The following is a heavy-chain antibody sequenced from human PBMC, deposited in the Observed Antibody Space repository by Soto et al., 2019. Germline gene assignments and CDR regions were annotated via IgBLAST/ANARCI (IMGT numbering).Heavy chain of an antibody. CDR1: GFTFSSYA. Sequence: VQLLESGGGLVQPGGSLRLSCAASGFTFSSYAMSWVRQAPGKGLEWVSAISGSGGSTYYADSVKGRFTISRDNSKNTLYVQMNSLSADDRAVYYCAKDAQWELLLRYFDYWGQGTLVTVSS. CDR2: ISGSGGST. D-gene: IGHD1-26*01. CDR3: AKDAQWELLLRYFDY. V-gene: IGHV3-23*01. J-gene: IGHJ4*02.